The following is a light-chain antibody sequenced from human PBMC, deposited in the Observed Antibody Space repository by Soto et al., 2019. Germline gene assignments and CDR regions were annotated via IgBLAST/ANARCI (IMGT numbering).Light chain of an antibody. Sequence: DIQLTQSSSFLSASVGDSVTITCRASQAIPSYIAWYQQKPGKAPKLLIYAVSSLQSGVPSRFSGRGFGTEFTLTISSLQPEDFATYYCQQPNSYPPFTFGPGTKVDVK. CDR3: QQPNSYPPFT. V-gene: IGKV1-9*01. CDR1: QAIPSY. J-gene: IGKJ3*01. CDR2: AVS.